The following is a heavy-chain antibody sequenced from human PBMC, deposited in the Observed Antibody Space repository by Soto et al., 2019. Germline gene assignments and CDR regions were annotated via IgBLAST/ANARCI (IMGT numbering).Heavy chain of an antibody. Sequence: QVQLVESGGGVVQPGRSLRLSCAASGFTFSSYGMHWVRQAPGKGLEWVAFIVHDGSDTYYADSVKGRFTISRDNSKNTLSLQMNTLRGEDTAVYSCAKDLRQFARSGYGMDVWGQGTTVTVSS. CDR1: GFTFSSYG. D-gene: IGHD3-10*01. V-gene: IGHV3-30*18. CDR3: AKDLRQFARSGYGMDV. J-gene: IGHJ6*02. CDR2: IVHDGSDT.